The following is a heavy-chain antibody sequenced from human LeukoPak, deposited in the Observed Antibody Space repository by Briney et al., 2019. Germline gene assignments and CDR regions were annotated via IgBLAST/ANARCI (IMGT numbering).Heavy chain of an antibody. CDR1: GFTFTYYY. V-gene: IGHV3-7*01. CDR2: IKHDGSDS. CDR3: ARDRRPTIYGGLDS. J-gene: IGHJ4*02. Sequence: GGSLRLSCAASGFTFTYYYMSCIRQAPGKGLEWVANIKHDGSDSFYVDSVKGRFTISRDNSENSLYLQMHSLRVEDTAMYFYARDRRPTIYGGLDSWGQGTVVTVSS. D-gene: IGHD4-17*01.